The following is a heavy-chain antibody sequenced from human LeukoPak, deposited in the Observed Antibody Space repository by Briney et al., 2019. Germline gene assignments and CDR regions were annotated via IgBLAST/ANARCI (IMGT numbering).Heavy chain of an antibody. CDR1: GFTFSSYS. Sequence: PGVSLRLSCAASGFTFSSYSMNWVRQAPGKGLEWVSYISSSSSTIYYADSVKGRFTISRDNAKNSLYLQMNSLRDEDTAVYYCARAYRSYYYYYMDVWGKGTTVTVSS. J-gene: IGHJ6*03. D-gene: IGHD3-16*02. CDR2: ISSSSSTI. CDR3: ARAYRSYYYYYMDV. V-gene: IGHV3-48*02.